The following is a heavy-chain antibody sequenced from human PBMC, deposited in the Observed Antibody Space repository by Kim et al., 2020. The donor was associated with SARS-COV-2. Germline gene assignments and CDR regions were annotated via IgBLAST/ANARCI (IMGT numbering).Heavy chain of an antibody. CDR1: GGSISSSSYY. CDR2: IYYSGST. V-gene: IGHV4-39*01. J-gene: IGHJ4*02. D-gene: IGHD6-19*01. CDR3: ARLPLPSGWYSLEVYRWGFDY. Sequence: SETLSLTCTVSGGSISSSSYYWGWIRQPPGKGLEWIGSIYYSGSTYYNPSLKSRVTISVDTSKNQFSLKLSSVTAADTAVYYCARLPLPSGWYSLEVYRWGFDYWGQGTLVTVSS.